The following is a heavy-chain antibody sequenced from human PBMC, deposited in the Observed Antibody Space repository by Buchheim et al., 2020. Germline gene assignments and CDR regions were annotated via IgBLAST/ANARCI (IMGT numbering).Heavy chain of an antibody. Sequence: QVQLVESGGGVVQPGRSLRLSCAASGFTFSSYGMHWVRQAPGKGLEWVAVISYDGSNKYYADSVKGRFTISRDNSKNTLYLQMNSLRAEDTSVYYCAKDSEDSSRGFDYGGQGTL. CDR3: AKDSEDSSRGFDY. V-gene: IGHV3-30*18. CDR2: ISYDGSNK. D-gene: IGHD3-22*01. CDR1: GFTFSSYG. J-gene: IGHJ4*02.